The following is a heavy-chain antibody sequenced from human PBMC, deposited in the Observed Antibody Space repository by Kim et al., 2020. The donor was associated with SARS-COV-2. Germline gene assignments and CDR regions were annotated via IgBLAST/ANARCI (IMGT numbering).Heavy chain of an antibody. CDR2: INAGNGNT. D-gene: IGHD6-19*01. CDR1: GYTFTSYA. V-gene: IGHV1-3*01. CDR3: ARGFGGWDDY. J-gene: IGHJ4*02. Sequence: ASVKVSCKASGYTFTSYAMHWVRQAPGQRLEWMGWINAGNGNTIYSQKFQCRLTITRDTSASTVYMELSSLRSEDTAVYYCARGFGGWDDYWGQGRLVTVSS.